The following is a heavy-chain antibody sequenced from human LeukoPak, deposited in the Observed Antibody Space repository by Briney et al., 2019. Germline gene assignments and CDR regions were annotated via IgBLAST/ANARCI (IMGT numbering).Heavy chain of an antibody. CDR2: ISAYNGNT. D-gene: IGHD3-10*01. CDR1: GYTFTSYG. V-gene: IGHV1-18*01. CDR3: TRVLFGYGSCVY. J-gene: IGHJ4*02. Sequence: GASVRVSCQACGYTFTSYGISWVRQAPGQGLEWMGWISAYNGNTNYAQKLQGRVTMTTDTSPSTAYMELRSLRSDDTAVYYCTRVLFGYGSCVYWGQGTLVTVSS.